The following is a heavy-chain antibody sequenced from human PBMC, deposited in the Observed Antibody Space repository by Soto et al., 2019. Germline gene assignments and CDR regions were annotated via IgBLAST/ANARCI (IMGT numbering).Heavy chain of an antibody. V-gene: IGHV1-2*02. CDR3: SRGAQGFFPVSGIYFYFDH. J-gene: IGHJ4*02. D-gene: IGHD3-22*01. CDR2: VHHDSGGT. Sequence: ASVKVSCKTSGYIFTDHLIHWVRQSPGQGLQWVGWVHHDSGGTNVAQAFQDRVTKTADTSITTAYMDLARLRPDDTAIFYCSRGAQGFFPVSGIYFYFDHWGQGTPVTVSS. CDR1: GYIFTDHL.